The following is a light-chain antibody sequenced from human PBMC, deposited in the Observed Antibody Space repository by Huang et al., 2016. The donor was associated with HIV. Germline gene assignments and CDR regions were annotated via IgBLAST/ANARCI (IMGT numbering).Light chain of an antibody. J-gene: IGKJ2*01. CDR1: RIVKSNY. CDR3: QQYSTSSYT. Sequence: IVLTQSPATLSLSPGERATLTCGASRIVKSNYLAWYQQKPGLAPMLLIYDAHVRATGIPDRFSGSGSGTDFTLTISRLEPEYFAMYYCQQYSTSSYTFGQGTKVDI. CDR2: DAH. V-gene: IGKV3D-20*01.